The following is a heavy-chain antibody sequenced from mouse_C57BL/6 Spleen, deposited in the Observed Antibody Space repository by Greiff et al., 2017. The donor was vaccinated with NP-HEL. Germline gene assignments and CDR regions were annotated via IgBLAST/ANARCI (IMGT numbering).Heavy chain of an antibody. CDR3: ARDSSGYVNYYFDY. CDR2: IYWDDDK. D-gene: IGHD3-2*02. V-gene: IGHV8-12*01. CDR1: GFSLSTSGMG. J-gene: IGHJ2*01. Sequence: QVTLKESGPGILQSSQTLSLTCSFSGFSLSTSGMGVSWIRQPSGKGLEWLAHIYWDDDKRYNPSLKSRLTISKDTSRNQVFLKITSVDTADTATYYCARDSSGYVNYYFDYWGQGTTLTVSS.